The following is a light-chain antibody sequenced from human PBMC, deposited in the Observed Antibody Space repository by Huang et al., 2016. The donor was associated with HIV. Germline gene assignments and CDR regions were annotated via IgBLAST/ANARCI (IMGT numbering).Light chain of an antibody. CDR2: GAS. CDR1: QTINNN. Sequence: EVMMTQSPATLSVSPGERTNISCRASQTINNNLAWFQQKPGQSPSPRMYGASARAAGIPARFSGSGSGTEFTLTISSAQSEDFTLYYCQQYSIWPYTFGQGTKLEMK. V-gene: IGKV3-15*01. CDR3: QQYSIWPYT. J-gene: IGKJ2*01.